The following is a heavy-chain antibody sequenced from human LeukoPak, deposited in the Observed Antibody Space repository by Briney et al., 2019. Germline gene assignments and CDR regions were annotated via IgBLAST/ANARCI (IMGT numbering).Heavy chain of an antibody. D-gene: IGHD6-19*01. CDR1: GFTFSSYT. Sequence: TGGSLRLSCAASGFTFSSYTIGWVRQAPGKGLEWVSGISGIGDRTYYADSVKGRFTISRDNSKNTLYLQMDSLRAEDTAVYYCTKDKSRLAVADSFDIWGLGTMVTVSS. J-gene: IGHJ3*02. V-gene: IGHV3-23*01. CDR3: TKDKSRLAVADSFDI. CDR2: ISGIGDRT.